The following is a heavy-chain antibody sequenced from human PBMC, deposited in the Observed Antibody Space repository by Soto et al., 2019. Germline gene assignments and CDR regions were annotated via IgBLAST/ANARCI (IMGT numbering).Heavy chain of an antibody. CDR1: GFTFSSSE. J-gene: IGHJ3*01. CDR2: IHPSGQPI. V-gene: IGHV3-48*03. Sequence: EVQLVESGGGLVQPGGSLRLSCAVSGFTFSSSEMYWVRQAPGKGLEWISYIHPSGQPIFYADSVKGRFTISRANANHSLFLQMNRLRAEDTAVYYCARRASRWGQGTMVTVSS. D-gene: IGHD1-26*01. CDR3: ARRASR.